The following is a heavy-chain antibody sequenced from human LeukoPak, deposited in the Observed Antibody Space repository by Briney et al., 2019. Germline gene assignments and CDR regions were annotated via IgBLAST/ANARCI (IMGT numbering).Heavy chain of an antibody. D-gene: IGHD3-22*01. V-gene: IGHV3-74*01. CDR1: GFTFSSYW. CDR2: INSVGSST. J-gene: IGHJ4*02. Sequence: PGGSLRLSCAASGFTFSSYWRHWVRQAPGKGLVWVSRINSVGSSTSYADSVKGRFTISRDNSKNTLYLQMNSLRAEDTAVYYCALAKHYYDSSGYDQYYFDYWGQGTLVTVSS. CDR3: ALAKHYYDSSGYDQYYFDY.